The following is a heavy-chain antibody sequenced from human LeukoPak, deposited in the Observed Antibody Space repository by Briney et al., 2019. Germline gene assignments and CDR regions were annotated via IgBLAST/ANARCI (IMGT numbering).Heavy chain of an antibody. CDR2: ISPTNGDT. J-gene: IGHJ4*02. V-gene: IGHV1-2*02. Sequence: GASVKVSCKTSGYIFTANYIHWVRQAPGQGLEWMGWISPTNGDTRYAQKFQGRVAMTRDTSISTGYMELSRLRSDDTAVYYCVRDGLHWDYDYWGQGTLVAVSS. CDR1: GYIFTANY. D-gene: IGHD1-7*01. CDR3: VRDGLHWDYDY.